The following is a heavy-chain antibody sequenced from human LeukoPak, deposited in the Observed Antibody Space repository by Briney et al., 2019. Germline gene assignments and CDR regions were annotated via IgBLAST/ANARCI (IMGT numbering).Heavy chain of an antibody. Sequence: ASVKVSCKASGYTFTSYGISWVRQAPGQGLEWMGGISACNGNTNYAQKLQGRVTMTTDTSTSTAYMELRSLRSDDTAVYYCARVISGSYEGNDAFDIWGKETMVTVSS. CDR2: ISACNGNT. V-gene: IGHV1-18*01. CDR1: GYTFTSYG. J-gene: IGHJ3*02. D-gene: IGHD1-26*01. CDR3: ARVISGSYEGNDAFDI.